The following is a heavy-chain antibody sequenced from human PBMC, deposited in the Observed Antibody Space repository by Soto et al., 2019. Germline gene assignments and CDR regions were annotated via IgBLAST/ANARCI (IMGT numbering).Heavy chain of an antibody. Sequence: SETLSLTCTVSGGSISSYYWSWIRQPPGKGLEWIGYIYYSGSTNYNPSLKSRVTISVDTSKNQFSLKLSSVTAADTAVYYCAREKRYDYIWGSYRSDAFDIWGQGTMVTVS. CDR1: GGSISSYY. J-gene: IGHJ3*02. V-gene: IGHV4-59*01. CDR3: AREKRYDYIWGSYRSDAFDI. CDR2: IYYSGST. D-gene: IGHD3-16*02.